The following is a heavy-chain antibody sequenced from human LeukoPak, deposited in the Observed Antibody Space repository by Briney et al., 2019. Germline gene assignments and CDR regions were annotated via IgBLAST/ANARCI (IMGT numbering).Heavy chain of an antibody. Sequence: GGSLRLSCAASGFTFSSYWMHWVRQAPGKGLVWVSRVNTDGSSTSYADSVKGRFTISRDNAKNTLYLQMNSLRAEDTAVYYCARDPRYCSGGSCHSQFDYWGQGTLVTVSS. J-gene: IGHJ4*02. CDR3: ARDPRYCSGGSCHSQFDY. V-gene: IGHV3-74*01. CDR2: VNTDGSST. D-gene: IGHD2-15*01. CDR1: GFTFSSYW.